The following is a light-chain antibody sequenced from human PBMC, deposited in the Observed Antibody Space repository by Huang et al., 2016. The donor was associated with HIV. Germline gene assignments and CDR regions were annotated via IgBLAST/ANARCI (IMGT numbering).Light chain of an antibody. CDR3: QEYSTYSA. V-gene: IGKV1-5*03. CDR1: QSIRTF. CDR2: KAS. Sequence: QMTQSPSTLSASVGDRVTITCRASQSIRTFLAWYQHQPGKAPKRLIYKASYLRNGVPWRFSGGGSGTDFTLTISSLQPDDSANYYCQEYSTYSAFGQGTKVEVK. J-gene: IGKJ1*01.